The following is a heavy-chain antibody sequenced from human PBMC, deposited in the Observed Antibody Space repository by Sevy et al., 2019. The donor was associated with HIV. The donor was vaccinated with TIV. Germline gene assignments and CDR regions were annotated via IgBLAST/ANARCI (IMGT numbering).Heavy chain of an antibody. CDR3: AGARYDSSGSFDAFDI. V-gene: IGHV3-23*01. Sequence: GGSLRLSCAASGFTFYNYAMNWVRQAPGKGLEWVSTIFRSGETTYYADSVKARFTISRDNSKNTLYLQMNSLRTEDTALYYCAGARYDSSGSFDAFDIWGQGTMVTASS. CDR2: IFRSGETT. CDR1: GFTFYNYA. D-gene: IGHD3-22*01. J-gene: IGHJ3*02.